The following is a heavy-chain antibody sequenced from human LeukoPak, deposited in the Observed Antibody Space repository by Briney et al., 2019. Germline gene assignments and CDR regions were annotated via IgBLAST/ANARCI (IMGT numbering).Heavy chain of an antibody. Sequence: SQTLSLTCTVSGDSISSGDYYWSWIRQPAGKGLERIGRIYTSGSTNYKSSLKSRVTISVDTSKNQFSLKLSSLTAADTAVYYCARGPYYYDSSGNFDYWGQGTLVTVSS. CDR1: GDSISSGDYY. J-gene: IGHJ4*02. CDR2: IYTSGST. CDR3: ARGPYYYDSSGNFDY. V-gene: IGHV4-61*02. D-gene: IGHD3-22*01.